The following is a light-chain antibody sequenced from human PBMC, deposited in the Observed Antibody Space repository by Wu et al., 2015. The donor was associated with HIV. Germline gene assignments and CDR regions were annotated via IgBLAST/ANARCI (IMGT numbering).Light chain of an antibody. CDR3: QQRGNWPAYT. J-gene: IGKJ2*01. Sequence: EIMLTQSPATLSLAPGERATLSCRASQSVSTYLAWYQHKPGQAPRLLIYDTFKRATGIPARFSGSGFGTDFTLTISSLEPEDLAIYYCQQRGNWPAYTFGQGTKLEIK. CDR1: QSVSTY. CDR2: DTF. V-gene: IGKV3-11*01.